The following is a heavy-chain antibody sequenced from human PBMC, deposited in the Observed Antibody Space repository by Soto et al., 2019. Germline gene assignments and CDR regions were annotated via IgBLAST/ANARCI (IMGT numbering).Heavy chain of an antibody. J-gene: IGHJ5*01. CDR2: IYWDDDQ. Sequence: QITLKESGPTLVKPTQTLTLTCTFSGFSFIINGVAVGWIRQPPGQALEWLALIYWDDDQRYNPSLKNRLTITKDTSRNQVVLTMTNMDPVDTATYYCAHKRDVSRGFKSWGQGTLVTVSS. V-gene: IGHV2-5*02. CDR1: GFSFIINGVA. CDR3: AHKRDVSRGFKS.